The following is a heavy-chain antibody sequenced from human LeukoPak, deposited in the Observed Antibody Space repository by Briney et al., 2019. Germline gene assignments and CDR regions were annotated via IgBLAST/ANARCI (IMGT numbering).Heavy chain of an antibody. CDR3: ARAHVVRGVIIVDY. D-gene: IGHD3-10*01. Sequence: ASVKVSCKASGYTFTSYGISWVRQAPGQGLEWMGWISAYNGNTNYAQKLQGRVTMTTDTSASTAYMELRSLRSDDTAVYYCARAHVVRGVIIVDYWGQGTLVTVSS. CDR1: GYTFTSYG. CDR2: ISAYNGNT. V-gene: IGHV1-18*01. J-gene: IGHJ4*02.